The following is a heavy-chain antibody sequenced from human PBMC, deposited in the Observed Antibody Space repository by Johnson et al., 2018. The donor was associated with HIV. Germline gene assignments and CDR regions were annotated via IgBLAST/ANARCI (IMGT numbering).Heavy chain of an antibody. CDR3: ARLDRSWAFDI. V-gene: IGHV3-11*04. D-gene: IGHD3/OR15-3a*01. CDR2: ISSSGSTI. CDR1: GFTFSDYY. Sequence: QMQLVESGGGLVKPGGSLRLSCAASGFTFSDYYMSWIRQAPGKGLEWISYISSSGSTIYYPDSVRGRFTISRDSAKNSLYLQMNSLRAEDTAVYYCARLDRSWAFDIWGQGTMVTVSS. J-gene: IGHJ3*02.